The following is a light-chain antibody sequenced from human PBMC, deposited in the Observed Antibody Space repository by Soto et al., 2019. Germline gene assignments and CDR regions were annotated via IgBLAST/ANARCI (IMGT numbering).Light chain of an antibody. Sequence: AIQMTPSPSSLSASVVDRVTITCRASQGIRNDLGWYQQKPGKAPKLLIYAASSLQSGVPSRFSGSGSGTDFTLTISSLQPEDFATYYCLQDYNYPFTFGPGTKVDI. J-gene: IGKJ3*01. CDR1: QGIRND. V-gene: IGKV1-6*01. CDR2: AAS. CDR3: LQDYNYPFT.